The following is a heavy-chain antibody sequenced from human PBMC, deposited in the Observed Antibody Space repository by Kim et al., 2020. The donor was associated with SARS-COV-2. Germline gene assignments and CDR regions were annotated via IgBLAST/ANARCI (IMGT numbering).Heavy chain of an antibody. D-gene: IGHD3-10*01. V-gene: IGHV3-23*01. CDR2: ISGSGGST. CDR1: GFTFSSYA. Sequence: GGSLRLSCAASGFTFSSYAMSWVRQAPGKGLEWVSAISGSGGSTYYADSVKGRFTISRDNSKNTLYLQMNSLRAEDTAVYYCAKASVTMVRGAYWARWSQGTLVTVSS. J-gene: IGHJ4*02. CDR3: AKASVTMVRGAYWAR.